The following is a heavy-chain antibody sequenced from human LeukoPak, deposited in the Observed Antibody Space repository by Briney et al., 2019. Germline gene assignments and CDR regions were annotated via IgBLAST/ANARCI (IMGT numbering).Heavy chain of an antibody. Sequence: GRSLRLSCAASGFTFSSHAMHWVRQAPGKGLEWVAVISYDGSNKYYADSVKGRFTISRDNAKNSLYLQMNSLRAEDTAVYYCARAEYSSGWYDYWGQGTLVTVSS. V-gene: IGHV3-30*04. CDR2: ISYDGSNK. J-gene: IGHJ4*02. CDR1: GFTFSSHA. CDR3: ARAEYSSGWYDY. D-gene: IGHD6-19*01.